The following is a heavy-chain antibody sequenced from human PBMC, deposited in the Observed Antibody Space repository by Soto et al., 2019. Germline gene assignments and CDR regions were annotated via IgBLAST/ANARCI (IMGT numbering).Heavy chain of an antibody. CDR1: GFNFNFFW. V-gene: IGHV3-74*01. D-gene: IGHD5-12*01. Sequence: EVLLVESGGGLVQPGGSLRLSCAASGFNFNFFWMHWVRQVPGKGLVWVSRINGDGSITNYADSVKGRFTISRDNVKNTLFLQMDSLRVEDTAVYYCVRDSPTNLEDADTVARWFDPWGQGTLVTVSS. CDR3: VRDSPTNLEDADTVARWFDP. J-gene: IGHJ5*02. CDR2: INGDGSIT.